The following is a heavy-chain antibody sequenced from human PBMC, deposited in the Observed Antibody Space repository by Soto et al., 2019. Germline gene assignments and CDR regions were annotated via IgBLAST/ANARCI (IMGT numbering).Heavy chain of an antibody. CDR2: ISSSSSTI. V-gene: IGHV3-48*02. J-gene: IGHJ5*02. D-gene: IGHD3-10*01. CDR1: GFTFSSYS. CDR3: ARGLTTTSYYYGSGTGGTP. Sequence: EVQLVESGGGLVQPGGSLRLSCAASGFTFSSYSMNWVRQAPGKGLEWVSYISSSSSTIYYADSVKGRFTISRDNAKNSLYLQMNSLRDEDTAVYYCARGLTTTSYYYGSGTGGTPWGQGTLVTVSS.